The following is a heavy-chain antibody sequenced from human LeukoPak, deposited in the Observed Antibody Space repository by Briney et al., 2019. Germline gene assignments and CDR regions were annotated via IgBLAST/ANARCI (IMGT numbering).Heavy chain of an antibody. V-gene: IGHV1-18*01. CDR2: ISAYNGNT. J-gene: IGHJ4*02. Sequence: ASVKVSCKASGYIFTTYGIAWVRRAPGQGLEWMGWISAYNGNTNSAQKLQGRVTMTTDTSTSTAYMELRNLRSDDTAVYYCARIAYCGGDCYTTYFDYWGQGTLVTVSS. D-gene: IGHD2-21*01. CDR1: GYIFTTYG. CDR3: ARIAYCGGDCYTTYFDY.